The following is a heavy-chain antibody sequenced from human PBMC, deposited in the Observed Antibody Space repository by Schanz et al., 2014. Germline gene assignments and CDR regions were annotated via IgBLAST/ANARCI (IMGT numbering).Heavy chain of an antibody. J-gene: IGHJ4*02. CDR3: ARDKGGYYPFDY. Sequence: VQLVESGGGLIQPGGSLRLSCAVSGFTVSSNYMSWVRQAPGKGLEWLSYISRDGTTSYYADSVKGRFTISRDNAKNSLYLEMNSLRAEDTAVYYCARDKGGYYPFDYWGQGTLVTVSS. D-gene: IGHD3-3*01. CDR2: ISRDGTTS. CDR1: GFTVSSNY. V-gene: IGHV3-11*04.